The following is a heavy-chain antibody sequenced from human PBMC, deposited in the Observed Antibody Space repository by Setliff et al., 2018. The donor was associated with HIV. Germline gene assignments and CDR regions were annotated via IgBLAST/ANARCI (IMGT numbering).Heavy chain of an antibody. V-gene: IGHV3-30-3*01. CDR2: ISFDGSNK. J-gene: IGHJ3*02. Sequence: PGGSLRLSCVASGFAFRDYTMHWVRQAPGKGLEWLAVISFDGSNKYFADSVKGRFTISRDNSKNTVSLQMNSLRPEDTAVYYCARVDATDEAFGMWGQGTMVTVSS. CDR1: GFAFRDYT. CDR3: ARVDATDEAFGM.